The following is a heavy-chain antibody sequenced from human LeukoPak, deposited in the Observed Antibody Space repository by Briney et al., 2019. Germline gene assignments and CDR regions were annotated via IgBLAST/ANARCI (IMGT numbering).Heavy chain of an antibody. CDR3: ARRGITGTTYFDY. D-gene: IGHD1-7*01. Sequence: KPSETLSLTCTVSGYSISSGYYWGWIRQPPGKGLEWIGIIYHSGSTYYNPSLKSRVTISVDTSKNQFSLKLSSVTAADTAVYYCARRGITGTTYFDYWGQGTLVTVSS. V-gene: IGHV4-38-2*02. CDR2: IYHSGST. CDR1: GYSISSGYY. J-gene: IGHJ4*02.